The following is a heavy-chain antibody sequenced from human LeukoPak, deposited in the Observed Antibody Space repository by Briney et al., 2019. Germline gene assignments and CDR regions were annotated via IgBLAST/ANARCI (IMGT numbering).Heavy chain of an antibody. D-gene: IGHD4-17*01. CDR1: GVSISSYY. CDR2: IYYGGST. Sequence: PSETLSLTCTVSGVSISSYYWSWVRQRPGKGLERIGYIYYGGSTNYNPSLQRPVTISVHTSKNQFSLKLSSVTAADTAVYYCARHVIGDHFDYWGQGTLVTVSS. CDR3: ARHVIGDHFDY. J-gene: IGHJ4*02. V-gene: IGHV4-59*08.